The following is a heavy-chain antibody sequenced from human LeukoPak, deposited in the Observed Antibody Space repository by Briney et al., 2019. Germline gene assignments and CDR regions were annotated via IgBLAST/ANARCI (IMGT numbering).Heavy chain of an antibody. D-gene: IGHD3-10*01. V-gene: IGHV3-74*01. CDR3: TRGFGGHYGY. J-gene: IGHJ4*02. Sequence: QPGGSLRLSCAASRFTFSNYWMHWVRQAPGEGLAWVSRIKTDGSITRHADSVKGRFTISRDNAKNTVYLQMNSLRAEDTAVYYCTRGFGGHYGYWGQGVLVTVSS. CDR1: RFTFSNYW. CDR2: IKTDGSIT.